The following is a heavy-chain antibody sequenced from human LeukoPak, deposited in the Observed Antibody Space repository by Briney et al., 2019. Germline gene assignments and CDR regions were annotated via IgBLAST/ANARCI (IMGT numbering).Heavy chain of an antibody. CDR1: GFTFSSYA. V-gene: IGHV3-23*01. D-gene: IGHD3-22*01. CDR3: AKLGVYYYDSSGYFF. CDR2: ISGSGGST. Sequence: PGGSLRLSCAASGFTFSSYAMSWVRQAPGKGLEWVSAISGSGGSTYYADSVKGRFTISRDNSKNTLYLQMSSLRAEDTAVYYCAKLGVYYYDSSGYFFWGQGTMVTVSP. J-gene: IGHJ3*01.